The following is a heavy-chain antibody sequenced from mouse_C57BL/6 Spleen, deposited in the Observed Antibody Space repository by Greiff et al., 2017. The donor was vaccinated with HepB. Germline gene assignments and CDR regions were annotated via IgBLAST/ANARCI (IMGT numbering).Heavy chain of an antibody. V-gene: IGHV1-82*01. D-gene: IGHD1-1*01. Sequence: QVHVKQSGPELVKPGASVKLSCKASGYAFTSSWMNWVKQRPGKGLEWIGRIDPGDGDTNYNGKFKGKATLTADKSSSTAYMQLSSLTSEDSAVYFCANYYGSSAFAYWGQGTLVTVSA. J-gene: IGHJ3*01. CDR2: IDPGDGDT. CDR3: ANYYGSSAFAY. CDR1: GYAFTSSW.